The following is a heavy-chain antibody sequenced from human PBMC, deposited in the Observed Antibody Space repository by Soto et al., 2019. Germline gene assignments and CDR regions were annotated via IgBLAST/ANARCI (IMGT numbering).Heavy chain of an antibody. CDR3: AKDRPDYGDYGGVDY. Sequence: PGGSLRLSCAASGFTFSSYGMHWVRQAPGKGLEWVAVISYDGSNKSYADSVKGRFTISRDNSKNTLYLQMNSLRAEDTAVYYCAKDRPDYGDYGGVDYWGQGTLVTVSS. CDR1: GFTFSSYG. V-gene: IGHV3-30*18. CDR2: ISYDGSNK. J-gene: IGHJ4*02. D-gene: IGHD4-17*01.